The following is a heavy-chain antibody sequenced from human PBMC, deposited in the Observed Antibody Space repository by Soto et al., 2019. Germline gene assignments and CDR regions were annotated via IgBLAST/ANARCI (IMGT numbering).Heavy chain of an antibody. Sequence: QVQLVQSGAEVKKPGASVKVSCKASGYTFMNYGINWVRQAPGQGLEWMGWISAYDGTTHYAQMLQDIVTMTTDTATKTAYMELRSLRSDATAVYYCARGCSGLPCWYAFDIWGQGTKVTVS. CDR2: ISAYDGTT. V-gene: IGHV1-18*04. J-gene: IGHJ3*02. CDR3: ARGCSGLPCWYAFDI. D-gene: IGHD2-15*01. CDR1: GYTFMNYG.